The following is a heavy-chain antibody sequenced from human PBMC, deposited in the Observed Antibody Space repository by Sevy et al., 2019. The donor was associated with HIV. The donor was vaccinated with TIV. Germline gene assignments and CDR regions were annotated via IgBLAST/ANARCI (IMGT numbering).Heavy chain of an antibody. CDR1: GYNFNTYT. Sequence: ASVKVSCKDTGYNFNTYTIHWVRQAPGQSLEWMAWLNPGNGNTKYSQQFRGRVTITRDTSARTVYMELTSLTSEDTAVYFCARDPYARRGSDYWGQGTLVTVSS. J-gene: IGHJ4*02. V-gene: IGHV1-3*01. CDR3: ARDPYARRGSDY. D-gene: IGHD3-16*01. CDR2: LNPGNGNT.